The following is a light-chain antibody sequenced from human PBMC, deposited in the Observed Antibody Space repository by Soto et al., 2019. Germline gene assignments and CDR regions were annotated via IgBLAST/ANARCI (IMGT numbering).Light chain of an antibody. V-gene: IGKV1-39*01. CDR3: QQSYSTPRT. Sequence: DIQMTQSPSSLSASVGDRITITCRANESVGSWLAWYQQKPGKAPKLLIYAASTLQSGVPSRFSGSGSGTAFTLTISSLQPEYFATYYCQQSYSTPRTFGQGTKVDIK. CDR2: AAS. J-gene: IGKJ1*01. CDR1: ESVGSW.